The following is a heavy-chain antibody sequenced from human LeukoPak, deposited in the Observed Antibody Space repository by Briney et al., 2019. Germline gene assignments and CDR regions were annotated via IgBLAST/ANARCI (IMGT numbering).Heavy chain of an antibody. V-gene: IGHV3-72*01. CDR3: ARQSRTCSGDSCYQLYAFDI. CDR1: GFTFSDHY. Sequence: GGSLRLSCAASGFTFSDHYMDWVRQAPGKGLEWVGRTRNKANSYTTENAASVRDRFTISRDDSKNSLYLQMNSLKTEATAVYYCARQSRTCSGDSCYQLYAFDIWGHGTMVTVSS. CDR2: TRNKANSYTT. D-gene: IGHD2-15*01. J-gene: IGHJ3*02.